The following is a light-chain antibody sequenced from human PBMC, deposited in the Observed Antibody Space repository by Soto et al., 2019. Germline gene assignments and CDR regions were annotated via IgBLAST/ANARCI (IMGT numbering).Light chain of an antibody. V-gene: IGKV1-12*01. CDR3: QQASSFPLT. CDR2: KAS. Sequence: DIQMTQSPSSVSASVGDRVTITCRGSQGISSWLAWFQQQPGKAPKLLIYKASNLQTGVPSRFSGSGSGTAFTLTISSLQPEDFGTYYCQQASSFPLTFGGGTKVEI. J-gene: IGKJ4*01. CDR1: QGISSW.